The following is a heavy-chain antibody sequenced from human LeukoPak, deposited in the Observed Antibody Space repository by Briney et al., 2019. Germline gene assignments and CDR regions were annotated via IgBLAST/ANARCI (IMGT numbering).Heavy chain of an antibody. J-gene: IGHJ6*02. D-gene: IGHD5-24*01. V-gene: IGHV3-30-3*01. Sequence: PGGSLRLSCAASGFTFSSYAMHWVRQAPGKGLEWVAVISYDGSNKYYADSVKGRFTISRDNSKNTLYLQMNSLRAEDTAVYYCARDDSRDGSNYNSYCTDVWGQGTTVTVSS. CDR2: ISYDGSNK. CDR3: ARDDSRDGSNYNSYCTDV. CDR1: GFTFSSYA.